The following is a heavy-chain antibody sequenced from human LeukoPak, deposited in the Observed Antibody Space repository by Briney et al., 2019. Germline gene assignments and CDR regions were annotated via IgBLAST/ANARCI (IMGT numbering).Heavy chain of an antibody. CDR2: IYTSGST. J-gene: IGHJ4*02. CDR1: GGSISSYY. Sequence: SETPSLTCTVSGGSISSYYWSWIRQPAGKGLEWIGRIYTSGSTNYNPSLKSRVTMSVDTSKNQFSLKLNSVTAADTAVYYCARDPIHTVGATTTGRDFWGQGTLVTVSS. CDR3: ARDPIHTVGATTTGRDF. D-gene: IGHD1-26*01. V-gene: IGHV4-4*07.